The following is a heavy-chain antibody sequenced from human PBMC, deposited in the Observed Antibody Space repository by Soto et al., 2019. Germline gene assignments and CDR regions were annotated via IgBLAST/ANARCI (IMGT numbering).Heavy chain of an antibody. D-gene: IGHD2-15*01. Sequence: ASVKVSCKASGYTFTSYAMHWVRQAPGQRLEWMGWINAGNGNTKYSQKFQGRVTITRDTSVSTAYMELSSLRSEDTAVYYGARDPKYCSGGSCPPYCDYYYYMDVWGKGTTVTVSS. CDR1: GYTFTSYA. V-gene: IGHV1-3*01. CDR2: INAGNGNT. J-gene: IGHJ6*03. CDR3: ARDPKYCSGGSCPPYCDYYYYMDV.